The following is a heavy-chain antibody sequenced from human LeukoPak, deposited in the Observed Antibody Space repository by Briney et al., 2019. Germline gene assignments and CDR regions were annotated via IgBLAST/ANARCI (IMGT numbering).Heavy chain of an antibody. CDR3: ARAGDDSSGYSSFDY. CDR1: GGTFSSYA. J-gene: IGHJ4*02. V-gene: IGHV1-69*04. D-gene: IGHD3-22*01. Sequence: SVKVSCKASGGTFSSYAISWVRQAPGQGLEWMGRIIPILGIANYAQKFQGRVTITADKSTSTAYMELSSLRSEDTAVYYCARAGDDSSGYSSFDYWGQGTLVTVSS. CDR2: IIPILGIA.